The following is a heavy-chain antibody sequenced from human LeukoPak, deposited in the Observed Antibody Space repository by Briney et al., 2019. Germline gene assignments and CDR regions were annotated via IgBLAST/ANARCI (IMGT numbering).Heavy chain of an antibody. CDR1: RFTFSDYG. D-gene: IGHD3-3*01. V-gene: IGHV3-33*01. CDR2: IWYDGSKK. CDR3: ARAARGSGYSP. J-gene: IGHJ5*02. Sequence: PGGSLRLSCAASRFTFSDYGMHWVRQAPGKGLEWVAVIWYDGSKKLYADSVKGRFSISRDNSKNTLYLQMNSLRVEDTAVYYCARAARGSGYSPWGQGTLVTVSS.